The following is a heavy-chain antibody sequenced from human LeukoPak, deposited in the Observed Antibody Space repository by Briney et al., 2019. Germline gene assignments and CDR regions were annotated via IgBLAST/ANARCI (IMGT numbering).Heavy chain of an antibody. D-gene: IGHD3-10*01. CDR1: GVSVTTSDG. J-gene: IGHJ4*02. V-gene: IGHV4/OR15-8*02. Sequence: SETLSLTCDVSGVSVTTSDGWSWVRQSPGKALEWLGHIFQNETTNYNPSLKSRLIISIDKANNQFSLNLKSVTVADTAVYYCTREKGRGLYHYPSGTFHGFIQFWSQGFLVTVPS. CDR2: IFQNETT. CDR3: TREKGRGLYHYPSGTFHGFIQF.